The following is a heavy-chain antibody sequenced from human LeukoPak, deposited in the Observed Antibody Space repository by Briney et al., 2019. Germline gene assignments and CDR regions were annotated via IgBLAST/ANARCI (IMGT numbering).Heavy chain of an antibody. CDR2: ISHDGSNK. D-gene: IGHD3-10*01. V-gene: IGHV3-30-3*01. Sequence: GGSLRLSCAASGFTFSSYAMHWFRQAPGKGAEGVAIISHDGSNKYYAGSVKGRFTISRDNSKNTLYLQMNSLRVEDMAVYYCATETVLLWFGGVGVAFDIWGQGTMVTVSS. J-gene: IGHJ3*02. CDR1: GFTFSSYA. CDR3: ATETVLLWFGGVGVAFDI.